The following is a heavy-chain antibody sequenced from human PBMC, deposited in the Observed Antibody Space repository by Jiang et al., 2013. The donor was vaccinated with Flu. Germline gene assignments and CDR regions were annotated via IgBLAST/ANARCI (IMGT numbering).Heavy chain of an antibody. V-gene: IGHV4-59*13. CDR3: ARVGLDYVDTAMVYYFDY. CDR1: GGSISSYY. J-gene: IGHJ4*02. D-gene: IGHD5-18*01. Sequence: GLVKPSETLSLTCTVSGGSISSYYWSWIRQPPGKGLEWIGYIYYSGNTNYNPSLKSRVTISVDTSKNQFSLKLSSVTAADTAVYYCARVGLDYVDTAMVYYFDYWGQGTLVTVSS. CDR2: IYYSGNT.